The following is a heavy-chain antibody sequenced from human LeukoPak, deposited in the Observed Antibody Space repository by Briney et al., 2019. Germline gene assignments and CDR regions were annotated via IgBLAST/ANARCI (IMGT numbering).Heavy chain of an antibody. CDR3: ARLGYYGSGSYGAIPYYYYYGMDV. V-gene: IGHV4-59*08. D-gene: IGHD3-10*01. CDR1: GGSISSYY. CDR2: IYYSGST. J-gene: IGHJ6*02. Sequence: SETLSLTCTVSGGSISSYYWSWIRQLPGKGLEWIGYIYYSGSTNYNPSLKSRVTISVDTSKNQFSLKLSSVTAADTAVYYCARLGYYGSGSYGAIPYYYYYGMDVWGQGTTVTVSS.